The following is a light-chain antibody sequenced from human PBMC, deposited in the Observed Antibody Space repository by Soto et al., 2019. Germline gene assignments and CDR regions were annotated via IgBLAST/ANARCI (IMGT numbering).Light chain of an antibody. Sequence: DIQMTQSPSTLSASVGDRVTITCRASQSISSWLAWYQQKPGKAPKLLIYDASNLESGVPSRFSGSGSGTEFHLTIRSLQPDDFATYYCQQYNSYSRTFGLGTKVDIK. CDR1: QSISSW. CDR3: QQYNSYSRT. V-gene: IGKV1-5*01. J-gene: IGKJ1*01. CDR2: DAS.